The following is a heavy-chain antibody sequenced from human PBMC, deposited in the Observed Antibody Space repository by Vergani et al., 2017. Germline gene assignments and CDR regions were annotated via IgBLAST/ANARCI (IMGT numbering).Heavy chain of an antibody. V-gene: IGHV7-4-1*02. J-gene: IGHJ4*02. CDR1: GYTFTSYG. Sequence: QVQLVHSGSELKKPGASVKVSCKASGYTFTSYGMNWVRQAPGQGLEWMGWINTNTGKPKYAQGFTGRFVFSLDTSVSTAYLQISSLKAEDTAVYYCARERYSGYAREYFDYWGQGTLVTVSS. CDR2: INTNTGKP. D-gene: IGHD5-12*01. CDR3: ARERYSGYAREYFDY.